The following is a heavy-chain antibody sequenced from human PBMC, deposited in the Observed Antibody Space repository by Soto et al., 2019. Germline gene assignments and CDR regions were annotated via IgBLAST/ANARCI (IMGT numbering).Heavy chain of an antibody. CDR2: TYYRSKWYN. CDR3: ARDHGNYDFWSGYYHWFDP. J-gene: IGHJ5*02. V-gene: IGHV6-1*01. D-gene: IGHD3-3*01. Sequence: SQTLSLTCAISGDSVSSNSAAWNWIRQSPSRGLEWLGRTYYRSKWYNDYAVSVKSRITINPDTSKNQFSLQLNSVTPEDTAVYYCARDHGNYDFWSGYYHWFDPWGQGTLVTVSS. CDR1: GDSVSSNSAA.